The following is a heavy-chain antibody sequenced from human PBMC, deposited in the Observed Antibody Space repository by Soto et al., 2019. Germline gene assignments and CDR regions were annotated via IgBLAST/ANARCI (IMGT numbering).Heavy chain of an antibody. Sequence: HPGGSLRLSCAASGFTFSSYGMHWVRQAPGKGLEWVAVIWYDGSNKYYADSVKGRFTISRDNSKNTLYLQMNSLRAEDTAVYYCARKLLTTGAYYFDYWGQGTLVTVSS. CDR3: ARKLLTTGAYYFDY. D-gene: IGHD4-4*01. CDR1: GFTFSSYG. CDR2: IWYDGSNK. V-gene: IGHV3-33*01. J-gene: IGHJ4*02.